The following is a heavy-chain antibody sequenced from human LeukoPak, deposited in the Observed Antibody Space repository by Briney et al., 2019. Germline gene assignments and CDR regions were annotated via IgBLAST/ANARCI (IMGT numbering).Heavy chain of an antibody. J-gene: IGHJ3*01. CDR1: GYTFTSYG. CDR3: ARELWCSGGNCYLNAFDV. Sequence: GALVKVSRKTSGYTFTSYGIIWVRQAPGQGLEWMAYISPLNGKTRYAQKIQGRVTMTTDTSTSTAYMELRSLRSDDTAVYFCARELWCSGGNCYLNAFDVWGQGTMVSVSS. D-gene: IGHD2-15*01. V-gene: IGHV1-18*01. CDR2: ISPLNGKT.